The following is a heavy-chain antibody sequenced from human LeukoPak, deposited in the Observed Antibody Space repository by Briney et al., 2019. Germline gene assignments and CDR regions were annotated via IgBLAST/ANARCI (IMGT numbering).Heavy chain of an antibody. D-gene: IGHD5-12*01. V-gene: IGHV1-18*01. J-gene: IGHJ4*02. CDR1: GYTFTSYG. Sequence: ASVKVSCKASGYTFTSYGISWVRQAPGQGLEWMGWISAYNGNTNYAQKLQGRVTMTTDTSASTAYMELSRLRSDDTAVYHCARDDDPYSGYDGSFDYWGQGTLVTVSS. CDR2: ISAYNGNT. CDR3: ARDDDPYSGYDGSFDY.